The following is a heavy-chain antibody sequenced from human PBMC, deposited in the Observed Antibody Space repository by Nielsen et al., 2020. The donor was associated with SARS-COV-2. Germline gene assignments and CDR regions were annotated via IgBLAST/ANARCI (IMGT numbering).Heavy chain of an antibody. CDR2: IWYDGSNK. CDR1: GFTFSSYG. D-gene: IGHD1-1*01. CDR3: ARVGVAGTFDY. V-gene: IGHV3-33*08. J-gene: IGHJ4*02. Sequence: GESLKISCAASGFTFSSYGMHWVRQAPGKELEWVAVIWYDGSNKYYADSVKGRFTISRDNSKNTLYLQMNSLRAEDTAVYYCARVGVAGTFDYWGQGTLVTVSS.